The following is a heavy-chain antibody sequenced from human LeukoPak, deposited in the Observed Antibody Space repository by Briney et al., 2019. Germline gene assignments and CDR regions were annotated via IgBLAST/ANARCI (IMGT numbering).Heavy chain of an antibody. J-gene: IGHJ4*02. CDR1: GFTFDDYG. Sequence: GGSLRLSCAASGFTFDDYGMSWVRQAPGKGLEWVSAISGSGGSTYYADSVKGRFTISRDNSKNTLYLQMNSLRAEDTAVYYCAKDPELRPWGYYFDYWGQGTLVTVSS. CDR2: ISGSGGST. D-gene: IGHD3-10*01. CDR3: AKDPELRPWGYYFDY. V-gene: IGHV3-23*01.